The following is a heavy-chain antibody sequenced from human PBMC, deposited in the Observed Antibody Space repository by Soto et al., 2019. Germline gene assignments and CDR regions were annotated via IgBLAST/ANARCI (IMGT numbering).Heavy chain of an antibody. Sequence: GGSLRLSCAASGFTFSSYGMTWVRQAPGKGLEWVSSISSSSTYIYYADSVKGRFTTYRDNAKNSLYLQMDSLRAEDTAVYYCALGYCSSTSCSTYYYYYMDVWGKGTTVTVSS. CDR1: GFTFSSYG. CDR2: ISSSSTYI. CDR3: ALGYCSSTSCSTYYYYYMDV. J-gene: IGHJ6*03. D-gene: IGHD2-2*01. V-gene: IGHV3-21*01.